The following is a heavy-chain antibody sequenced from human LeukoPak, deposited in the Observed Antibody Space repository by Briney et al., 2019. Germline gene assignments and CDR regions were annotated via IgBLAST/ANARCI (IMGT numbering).Heavy chain of an antibody. CDR3: ARPTYYYGPYYYMDV. D-gene: IGHD3-10*01. V-gene: IGHV4-34*01. CDR2: INHSGST. J-gene: IGHJ6*03. Sequence: PSETLSLTCGVYGGSLSGYYWSWIRQSPGKGLEWIGEINHSGSTNYNPSLRSRVTISIDKPNNHFSLTLRSVTAADTAVYYCARPTYYYGPYYYMDVWGKGTTVTISS. CDR1: GGSLSGYY.